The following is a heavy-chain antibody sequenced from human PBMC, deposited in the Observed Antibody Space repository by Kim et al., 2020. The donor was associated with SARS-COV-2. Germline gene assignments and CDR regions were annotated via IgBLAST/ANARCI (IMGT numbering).Heavy chain of an antibody. CDR3: ARKNYFDT. D-gene: IGHD1-7*01. Sequence: KWYNDYAVSVKNRITINPDTSKNEFSLQLNSVTPEDTAVYYCARKNYFDTWGQGTLVTVSS. V-gene: IGHV6-1*01. CDR2: KWYN. J-gene: IGHJ5*02.